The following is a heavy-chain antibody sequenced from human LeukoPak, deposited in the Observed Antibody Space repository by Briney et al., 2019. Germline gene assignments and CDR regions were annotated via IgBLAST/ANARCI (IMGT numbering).Heavy chain of an antibody. CDR3: ARASGSLYFQH. V-gene: IGHV4-31*03. CDR1: GGSISSGDHY. D-gene: IGHD3-22*01. CDR2: IYYSGST. J-gene: IGHJ1*01. Sequence: SETLSLTCTVFGGSISSGDHYWNWIRQHPGKGLEWIGYIYYSGSTYYNPSLKSRLTISVDRSKNQFSLKLSSVTAADTAVYYCARASGSLYFQHWGQGTLVTVSS.